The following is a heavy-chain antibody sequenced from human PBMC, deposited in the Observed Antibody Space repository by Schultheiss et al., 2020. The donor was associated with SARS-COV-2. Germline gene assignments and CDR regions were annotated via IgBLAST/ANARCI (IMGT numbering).Heavy chain of an antibody. D-gene: IGHD2-2*02. V-gene: IGHV3-21*01. CDR3: AKDALVVPAAIQLPYYYYGMDV. CDR1: GFTFSSYA. Sequence: GGSLRLSCAASGFTFSSYAMHWVRQAPGKGLEWVSSISSSSSYIYYADSVKGRFTISRDNSKNTLYLQMNSLRAEDTAVYYCAKDALVVPAAIQLPYYYYGMDVWGQGTTVTVSS. CDR2: ISSSSSYI. J-gene: IGHJ6*02.